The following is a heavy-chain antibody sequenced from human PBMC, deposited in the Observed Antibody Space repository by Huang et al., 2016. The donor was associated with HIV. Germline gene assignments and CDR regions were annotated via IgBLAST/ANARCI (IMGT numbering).Heavy chain of an antibody. J-gene: IGHJ4*02. D-gene: IGHD6-19*01. CDR1: GFTFRDHP. CDR3: ARDTITVAGLDF. CDR2: ISFDGRNK. V-gene: IGHV3-30*14. Sequence: QVQLVESGGGVVQPGRSLSLSCAVSGFTFRDHPRHWVRQAPGKGLEWVAVISFDGRNKFYADFGRGRFTISRDNSKNILYLQLNSLTPADTSIYYCARDTITVAGLDFWGQGALVTVSS.